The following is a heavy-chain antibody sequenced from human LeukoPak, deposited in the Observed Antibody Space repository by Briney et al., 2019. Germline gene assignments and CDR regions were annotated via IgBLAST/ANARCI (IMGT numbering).Heavy chain of an antibody. D-gene: IGHD5-18*01. CDR3: VRCDFTRYSYGPSSFAY. CDR2: TYGRSKWYS. V-gene: IGHV6-1*01. J-gene: IGHJ4*01. CDR1: GGSVGGYFWG. Sequence: SQTLSLTCAVSGGSVGGYFWGWNWMSQGPARELEGLVRTYGRSKWYSDYAVSVKSRIQINPDTSKTQLSLQLASLPPEDSAVYYCVRCDFTRYSYGPSSFAYWGQEPWSPSPQ.